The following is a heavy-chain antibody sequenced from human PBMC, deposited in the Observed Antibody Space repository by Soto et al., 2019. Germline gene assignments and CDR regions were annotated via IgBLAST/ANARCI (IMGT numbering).Heavy chain of an antibody. J-gene: IGHJ4*02. D-gene: IGHD6-25*01. CDR3: AKDFARKRGDPGMSYYFDY. CDR2: ISGSGRST. CDR1: GFTLSSDA. Sequence: EVQLLESGGVVVQPGGSLRLSCAAAGFTLSSDAMSWVRQAPGKGLEGVASISGSGRSTYYADSVKGRFTISRDNSKNTLYLQMNSLRAEDTAVYYCAKDFARKRGDPGMSYYFDYWGQGTLVTVSS. V-gene: IGHV3-23*01.